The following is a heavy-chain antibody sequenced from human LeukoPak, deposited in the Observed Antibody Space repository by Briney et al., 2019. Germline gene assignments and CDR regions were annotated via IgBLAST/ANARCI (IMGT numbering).Heavy chain of an antibody. Sequence: GGSLRLSCAASGFTFSSYCMAWVRQAPGKGLEWVANIKKDGSEKNYVDSVKGRFTISRDNAKNSLYLQMNSLRAEDTAEYYCARDAGYGYDRFDYWGQGTQVTVSS. CDR1: GFTFSSYC. J-gene: IGHJ4*02. D-gene: IGHD5-18*01. CDR3: ARDAGYGYDRFDY. CDR2: IKKDGSEK. V-gene: IGHV3-7*01.